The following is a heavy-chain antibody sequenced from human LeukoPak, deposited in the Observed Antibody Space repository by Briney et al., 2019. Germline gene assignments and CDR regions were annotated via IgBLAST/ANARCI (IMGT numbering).Heavy chain of an antibody. D-gene: IGHD6-13*01. V-gene: IGHV1-2*02. CDR2: INPNSGGT. J-gene: IGHJ5*02. Sequence: APVKVSCKASGYTFTGYYMHWVRQAPGQGLEWMGWINPNSGGTNYAQKFQGRVTMTRDTSISTAYMELSRLRSDDTAVYYCARASRIAAAPRGYNWFDPWGQGTLVTVSS. CDR1: GYTFTGYY. CDR3: ARASRIAAAPRGYNWFDP.